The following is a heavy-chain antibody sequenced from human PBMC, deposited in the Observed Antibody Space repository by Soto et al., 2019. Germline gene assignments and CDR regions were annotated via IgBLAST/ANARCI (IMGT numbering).Heavy chain of an antibody. V-gene: IGHV3-66*01. Sequence: EVQLVESGGTLVQPGGSLRLSCAASGFDASVNYMTWVRQAPVKGLEWVSAINSGGNIFYADSVKGRFTISRDNSKNTLYLQMNSLRVEDTAMYYCVRENYYYGMDVWGQGTAVTVSS. CDR2: INSGGNI. J-gene: IGHJ6*02. CDR3: VRENYYYGMDV. CDR1: GFDASVNY.